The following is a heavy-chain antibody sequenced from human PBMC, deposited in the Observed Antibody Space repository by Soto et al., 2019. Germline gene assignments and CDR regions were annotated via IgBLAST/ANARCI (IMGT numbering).Heavy chain of an antibody. V-gene: IGHV1-3*01. CDR3: ATRGYSGYDSSVHPFDY. J-gene: IGHJ4*02. CDR1: GYTFTSYA. D-gene: IGHD5-12*01. Sequence: GASVKVSCKASGYTFTSYAMHWVRQAPGQRLEWMGWINAGNGNTKYSQKFQGRVTITRDTSASTAYMELSSLRSEDTAVYYCATRGYSGYDSSVHPFDYWGQGTLVTVSS. CDR2: INAGNGNT.